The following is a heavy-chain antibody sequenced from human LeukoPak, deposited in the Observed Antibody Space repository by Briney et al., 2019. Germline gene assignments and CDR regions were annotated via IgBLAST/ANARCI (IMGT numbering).Heavy chain of an antibody. V-gene: IGHV4-59*08. J-gene: IGHJ5*02. D-gene: IGHD2/OR15-2a*01. Sequence: TSETLSLTCTVSGGSISSYYWSWIRQPPGKGLEWIGYIYYSGSTKYNPSLKSRVTISVDTSKNQFSLKLSSVTAADTAVYYCAGQLTSRFDPWGQGTLVTVSS. CDR2: IYYSGST. CDR3: AGQLTSRFDP. CDR1: GGSISSYY.